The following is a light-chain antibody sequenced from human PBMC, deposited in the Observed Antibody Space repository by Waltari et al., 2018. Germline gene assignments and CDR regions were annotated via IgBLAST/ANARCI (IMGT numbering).Light chain of an antibody. J-gene: IGKJ3*01. CDR3: QQSYSTPLLS. V-gene: IGKV1-39*01. CDR1: QSISIH. Sequence: DIQMTQSPSSLSASIGDRVTITCRASQSISIHLNWYQHKPGIAPRLLIYGASTLQSGVPSRFSGGGSGTEFTLTISSLQPEDFATYYCQQSYSTPLLSFGPGTKVDIK. CDR2: GAS.